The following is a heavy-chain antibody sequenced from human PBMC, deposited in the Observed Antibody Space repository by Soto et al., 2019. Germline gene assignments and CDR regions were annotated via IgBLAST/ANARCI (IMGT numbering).Heavy chain of an antibody. CDR2: MYSGGRS. Sequence: PGGSLRLSCEASGFIVSNFYMNWVRQAPGKGLEWVSVMYSGGRSYYADSVKGRFTISRDNSKSTLYLQMSSLRAEDTAVYYCLIGNYLLFYRTYYFDYWGQGTLVTVSS. V-gene: IGHV3-66*02. CDR1: GFIVSNFY. J-gene: IGHJ4*02. D-gene: IGHD1-7*01. CDR3: LIGNYLLFYRTYYFDY.